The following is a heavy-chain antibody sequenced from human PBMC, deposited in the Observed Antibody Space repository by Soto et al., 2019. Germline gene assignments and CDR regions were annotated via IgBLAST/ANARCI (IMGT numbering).Heavy chain of an antibody. Sequence: EVQLLESGGGLVQPGGSLRLSCAASGFAFSDYAMTWVRQAPMKGLEWVSSISSSGGTAYYADSVKGRFTISRDNSDNTLFLEMNSLRAEDTAIYYCAKDRDQWGQGTLVTVAS. CDR2: ISSSGGTA. CDR3: AKDRDQ. D-gene: IGHD2-2*01. V-gene: IGHV3-23*01. J-gene: IGHJ4*02. CDR1: GFAFSDYA.